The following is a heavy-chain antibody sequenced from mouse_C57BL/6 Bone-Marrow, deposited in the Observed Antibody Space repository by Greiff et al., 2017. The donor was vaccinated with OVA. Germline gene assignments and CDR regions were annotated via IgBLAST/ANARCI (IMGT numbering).Heavy chain of an antibody. Sequence: EVQLQQSGAELVRPGASVKLSCTASGFNIKDDYMHWVKQRPEQGLEWIGWIDPENGDTEYASKFQGKATITADTSSNTAYLQLSSLTSEDTAVYYCTETGTWFAYWGKGTLVTVSA. CDR1: GFNIKDDY. CDR2: IDPENGDT. J-gene: IGHJ3*01. V-gene: IGHV14-4*01. D-gene: IGHD4-1*01. CDR3: TETGTWFAY.